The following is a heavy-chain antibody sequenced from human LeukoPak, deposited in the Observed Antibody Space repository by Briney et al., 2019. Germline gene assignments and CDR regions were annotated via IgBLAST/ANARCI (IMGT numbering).Heavy chain of an antibody. D-gene: IGHD3-22*01. CDR1: GYTFTGYY. CDR3: ARGYYDSSDFEYFQH. V-gene: IGHV1-2*02. CDR2: INPNSGGT. Sequence: ASVKVSCKASGYTFTGYYMHWVRQAPGQGLEWMGWINPNSGGTNYAQKFQGRVTMTRDTSISTVYMELSRLRSDDTAVFFCARGYYDSSDFEYFQHWGQGTLVTVSS. J-gene: IGHJ1*01.